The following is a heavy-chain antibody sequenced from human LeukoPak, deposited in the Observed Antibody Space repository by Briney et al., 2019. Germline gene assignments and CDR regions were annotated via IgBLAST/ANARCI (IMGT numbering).Heavy chain of an antibody. D-gene: IGHD3-22*01. CDR1: GYTFTGYY. J-gene: IGHJ4*02. CDR3: ARELSTYYDSSGYYDY. V-gene: IGHV1-2*02. CDR2: INPNSGGT. Sequence: GASVKVSCKASGYTFTGYYMHWVRQAPGQGLEWMGWINPNSGGTNYAQKLQGRVTMTTDTFTSTAYMELRSLRSDETAVYYCARELSTYYDSSGYYDYWGQGTLVTVSS.